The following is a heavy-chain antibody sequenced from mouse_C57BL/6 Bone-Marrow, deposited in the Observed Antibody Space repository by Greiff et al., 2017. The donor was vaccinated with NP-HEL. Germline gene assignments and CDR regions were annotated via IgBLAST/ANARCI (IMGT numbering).Heavy chain of an antibody. CDR3: TRWTYYYGSPFDY. CDR2: IDPETGGT. D-gene: IGHD1-1*01. V-gene: IGHV1-15*01. Sequence: QVQLKQSGAELVRPGASVTLSCKASGYTFTDYEMHWVKQTPVHGLEWIGAIDPETGGTAYNQKFTGKAILTADKSSSPAYMELRSLVSEDSAVYYCTRWTYYYGSPFDYWGQGTTLTVSS. J-gene: IGHJ2*01. CDR1: GYTFTDYE.